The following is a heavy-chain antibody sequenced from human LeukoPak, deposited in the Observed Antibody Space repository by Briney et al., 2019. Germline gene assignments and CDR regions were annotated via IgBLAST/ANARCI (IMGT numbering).Heavy chain of an antibody. CDR3: AKSGGLGSYYYYAMDA. CDR1: GFTFSSYA. CDR2: IRGSGGNT. Sequence: GGSLRLSCAASGFTFSSYAMSWVRQAPGKGLEWVSGIRGSGGNTYYADSVKGRFTISRDNSKNTLYLQMNSLRAEDTAVYYCAKSGGLGSYYYYAMDAWGQGTTVTISS. D-gene: IGHD3-10*01. J-gene: IGHJ6*02. V-gene: IGHV3-23*01.